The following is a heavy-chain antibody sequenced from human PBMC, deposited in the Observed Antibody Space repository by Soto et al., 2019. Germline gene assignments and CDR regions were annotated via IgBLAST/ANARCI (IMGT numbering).Heavy chain of an antibody. CDR3: AKDFRDILTGSFDY. Sequence: EVQLVESGGGLVQPGRSLRLSCAASGFTFDDYAMHWVRQAPGKGLEWVSGISWNSGSIGYADSVKGRFTISRDNDKNSLYMQMNSLRAEDTALYYCAKDFRDILTGSFDYWGQGTLVTVSS. J-gene: IGHJ4*02. CDR1: GFTFDDYA. V-gene: IGHV3-9*01. CDR2: ISWNSGSI. D-gene: IGHD3-9*01.